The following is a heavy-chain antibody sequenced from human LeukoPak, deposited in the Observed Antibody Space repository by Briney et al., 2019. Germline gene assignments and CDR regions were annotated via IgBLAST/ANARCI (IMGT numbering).Heavy chain of an antibody. J-gene: IGHJ4*02. V-gene: IGHV4-4*07. CDR1: GGSLSSYY. D-gene: IGHD6-19*01. Sequence: SETLSLTCTVSGGSLSSYYWSWIRQPAGKGLEWIGRIYTSGSTNYNPSLKSRVTVSVDTSKNQFSLKLSSVTAADTAVYYCAREHSSGWQITYYFDYWGQGTLVTVSS. CDR2: IYTSGST. CDR3: AREHSSGWQITYYFDY.